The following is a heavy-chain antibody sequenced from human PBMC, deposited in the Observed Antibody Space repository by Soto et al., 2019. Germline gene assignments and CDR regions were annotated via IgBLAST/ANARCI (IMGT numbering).Heavy chain of an antibody. D-gene: IGHD3-9*01. Sequence: QVQLVQSGAEVKKPGASVKLSCKASGYTFTSYYIHWVRQAPGQGPEWIGIINPNGGSTNYAYTLKGRLTVTRDTSTATVYMELGALTSEDTAVYYCARGLGLGDYWGQGTLVTVSS. CDR2: INPNGGST. CDR3: ARGLGLGDY. CDR1: GYTFTSYY. J-gene: IGHJ4*02. V-gene: IGHV1-46*04.